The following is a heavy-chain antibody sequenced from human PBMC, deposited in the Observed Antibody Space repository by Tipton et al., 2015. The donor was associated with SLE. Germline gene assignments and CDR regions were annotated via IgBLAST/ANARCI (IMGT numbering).Heavy chain of an antibody. J-gene: IGHJ3*02. D-gene: IGHD2-21*01. V-gene: IGHV4-39*07. CDR3: AREVITITDSDAFDI. Sequence: TLSLTCTVSGGSISSINYFWGWIRQPPGKGLEWIGTIYYSGSTYNNLSLKSRVTMSVDTSKNQFFMRLSSATAADTAVYYCAREVITITDSDAFDIWGQGTMVTVSS. CDR2: IYYSGST. CDR1: GGSISSINYF.